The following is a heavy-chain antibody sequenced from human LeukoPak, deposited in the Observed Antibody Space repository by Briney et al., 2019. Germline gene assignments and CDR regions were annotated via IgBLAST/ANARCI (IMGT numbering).Heavy chain of an antibody. D-gene: IGHD2-15*01. J-gene: IGHJ4*02. CDR1: GFTFNSYA. Sequence: PGGSLRLYCAASGFTFNSYAMSWVRQAPGQGLEWVSAVSADGDYTYYADSVKGRFSISRDNSKNTLYLQMNSLRVGDTAVYYCAKRRYCDDINCRDFDCWGQGTLVTVSS. CDR2: VSADGDYT. CDR3: AKRRYCDDINCRDFDC. V-gene: IGHV3-23*01.